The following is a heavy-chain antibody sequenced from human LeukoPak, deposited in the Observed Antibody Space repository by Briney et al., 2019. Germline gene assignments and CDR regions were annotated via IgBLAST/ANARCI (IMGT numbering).Heavy chain of an antibody. CDR1: GFTFTSSA. J-gene: IGHJ3*02. Sequence: GTSVKVSCKASGFTFTSSATQWVRQARGQRLEWIGWIVVGSGNTNYAQKFQERVTITRDMSTSTAYMELSSLRSEDTAVYYCAAGYYDSSGYYPHAFDIWGQGTMVTVSS. CDR3: AAGYYDSSGYYPHAFDI. CDR2: IVVGSGNT. V-gene: IGHV1-58*02. D-gene: IGHD3-22*01.